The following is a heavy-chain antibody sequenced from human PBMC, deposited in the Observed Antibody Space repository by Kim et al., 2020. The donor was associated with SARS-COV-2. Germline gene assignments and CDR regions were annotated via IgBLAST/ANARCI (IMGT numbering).Heavy chain of an antibody. D-gene: IGHD6-6*01. CDR3: ARGFGQLDY. Sequence: GSTTYNPSLKSRVTISVDTSKNQFSLKLSSVTAADTAVYYCARGFGQLDYWGQGTLVTVSS. V-gene: IGHV4-34*01. CDR2: GST. J-gene: IGHJ4*02.